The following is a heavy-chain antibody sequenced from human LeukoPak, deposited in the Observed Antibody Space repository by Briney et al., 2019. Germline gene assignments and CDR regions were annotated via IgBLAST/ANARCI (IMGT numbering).Heavy chain of an antibody. V-gene: IGHV1-69*01. CDR2: IIPIFGAA. CDR3: ARGCKTTVTIFDY. D-gene: IGHD4-17*01. J-gene: IGHJ4*02. Sequence: KVSCKASGGTFSSYAISWVRQAPGQGLEWMGGIIPIFGAANYAQKFQGRVTITADESTSTAYMELSSLRSEDTAVYYCARGCKTTVTIFDYWGQGTLVTVSS. CDR1: GGTFSSYA.